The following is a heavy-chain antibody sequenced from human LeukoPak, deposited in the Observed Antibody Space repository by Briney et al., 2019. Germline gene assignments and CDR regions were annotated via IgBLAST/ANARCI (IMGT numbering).Heavy chain of an antibody. CDR2: IYYSGST. V-gene: IGHV4-59*01. CDR3: ARGGTCYYDSSGYYNY. D-gene: IGHD3-22*01. CDR1: GGSISSYY. J-gene: IGHJ4*02. Sequence: PSETLSLTCTVSGGSISSYYWSWIRQPPGKGLEWIGYIYYSGSTNYNPSLKSRVTISVDTSKNQFSLKLSSVTAADTAVYYCARGGTCYYDSSGYYNYWGQGTLVTVSS.